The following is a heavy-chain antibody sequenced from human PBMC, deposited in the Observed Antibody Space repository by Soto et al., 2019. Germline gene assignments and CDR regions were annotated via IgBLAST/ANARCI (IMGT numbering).Heavy chain of an antibody. CDR2: IDPSDSYT. CDR1: GYSFTSYW. J-gene: IGHJ6*02. CDR3: ARHCAWGYDFPDEIYCYDMDV. Sequence: RGESLKISCKGSGYSFTSYWISWVRQMPGKGLEWMGRIDPSDSYTNYSPSFQGHVTISADKSISTAYLQWSSLQASDTAMYFCARHCAWGYDFPDEIYCYDMDVWGQGTMVTVS. V-gene: IGHV5-10-1*01. D-gene: IGHD5-12*01.